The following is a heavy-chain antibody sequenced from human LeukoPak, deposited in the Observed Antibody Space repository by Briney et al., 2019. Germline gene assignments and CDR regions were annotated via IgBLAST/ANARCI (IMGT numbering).Heavy chain of an antibody. CDR2: IGYDGSKK. D-gene: IGHD5/OR15-5a*01. J-gene: IGHJ4*02. Sequence: GGSLRLSCVASGFMFSDHAFHWVRQSPDKGLEWVALIGYDGSKKYYADSVQGRFIVSRENSKNTLFLQMNTLRADDTAVYFCARQMTSTRLFDSWGQGTLVTVSS. CDR1: GFMFSDHA. CDR3: ARQMTSTRLFDS. V-gene: IGHV3-30*04.